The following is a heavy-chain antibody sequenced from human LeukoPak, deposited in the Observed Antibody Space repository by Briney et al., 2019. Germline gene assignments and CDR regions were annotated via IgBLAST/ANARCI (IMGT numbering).Heavy chain of an antibody. CDR2: ISGSGGST. CDR1: GFTFSSYA. CDR3: AKGQYYDILTGYSNDY. V-gene: IGHV3-23*01. D-gene: IGHD3-9*01. J-gene: IGHJ4*02. Sequence: GGSLRLSCAASGFTFSSYAMSWVRQAPGKGLEWVSAISGSGGSTYYADSVKGRFTISRDNSKNTLYLQINSLRAEDTAVYYCAKGQYYDILTGYSNDYWGQGTLVTVSS.